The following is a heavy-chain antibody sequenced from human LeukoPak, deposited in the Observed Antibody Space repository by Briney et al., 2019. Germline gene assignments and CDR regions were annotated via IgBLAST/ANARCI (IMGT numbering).Heavy chain of an antibody. J-gene: IGHJ5*02. CDR2: IIPIFGTA. Sequence: SVKVSCKASGGTLSSYAISWVRQAPGQGLEWMGGIIPIFGTANYAQKFQGRVTITADESTSTAYMELSSLRSEDTAVYYCARTVAAAADWFDPWGQGTPVTVSS. V-gene: IGHV1-69*13. D-gene: IGHD6-13*01. CDR1: GGTLSSYA. CDR3: ARTVAAAADWFDP.